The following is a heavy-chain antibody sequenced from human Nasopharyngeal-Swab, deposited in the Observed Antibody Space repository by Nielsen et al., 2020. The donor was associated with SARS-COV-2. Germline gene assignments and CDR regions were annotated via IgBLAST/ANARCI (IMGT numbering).Heavy chain of an antibody. CDR2: ISSSSSTI. CDR1: GFTFSSYS. D-gene: IGHD7-27*01. J-gene: IGHJ4*02. V-gene: IGHV3-48*01. CDR3: ARDLASTGVGPFDY. Sequence: RGSLRLSCAASGFTFSSYSMNWVRQAPGKGLEWVSYISSSSSTIYYADSVKGRFTISRDNAKNSLYLQMNSLRAEDTAVYYCARDLASTGVGPFDYWGQGTLVTVSS.